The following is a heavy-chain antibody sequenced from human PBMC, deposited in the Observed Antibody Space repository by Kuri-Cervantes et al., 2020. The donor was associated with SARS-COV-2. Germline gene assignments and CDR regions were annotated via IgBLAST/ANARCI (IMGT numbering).Heavy chain of an antibody. D-gene: IGHD3-9*01. CDR2: ISSSSSYI. CDR1: GFTFSNYA. CDR3: ARAFEGYYYYMDV. Sequence: GESLKISCVASGFTFSNYAMSWVRQAPGKGLEWVSSISSSSSYIYYADSVKGQFTISRDNAKNSLYLQMNSLRAEDTAVYYCARAFEGYYYYMDVWGKGTTVTVSS. V-gene: IGHV3-21*01. J-gene: IGHJ6*03.